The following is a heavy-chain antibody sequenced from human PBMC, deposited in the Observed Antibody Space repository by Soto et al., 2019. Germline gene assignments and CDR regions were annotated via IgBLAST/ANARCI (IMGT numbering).Heavy chain of an antibody. CDR3: VKGSTLPPGFDY. CDR2: ISHHSIIT. D-gene: IGHD2-21*01. Sequence: PGGSLRLSCAASGFTFSDSAMTWVRQPPGKGLEWVSAISHHSIITDYADSVKGRFTISRDNSQNTVYLQMNYLRADDTAIYYCVKGSTLPPGFDYWGQGTLVTVSS. V-gene: IGHV3-23*01. J-gene: IGHJ4*02. CDR1: GFTFSDSA.